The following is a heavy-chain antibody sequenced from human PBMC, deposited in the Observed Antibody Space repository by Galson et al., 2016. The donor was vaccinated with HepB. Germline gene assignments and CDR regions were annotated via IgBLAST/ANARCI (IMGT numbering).Heavy chain of an antibody. CDR1: GFTFNGYN. V-gene: IGHV3-21*01. CDR3: ARVREQQLLDAFDI. J-gene: IGHJ3*02. Sequence: SLRLSCAGSGFTFNGYNMNWVRQAPGKGPEWVSSISSGSSYIYYADSVKGRFTISRDNFKNSLYPQMNRLRAEDTALYYCARVREQQLLDAFDIWGQGTMVTVSS. D-gene: IGHD6-13*01. CDR2: ISSGSSYI.